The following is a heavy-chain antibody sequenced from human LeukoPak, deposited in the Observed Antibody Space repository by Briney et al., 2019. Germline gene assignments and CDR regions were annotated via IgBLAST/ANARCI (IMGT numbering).Heavy chain of an antibody. CDR3: ARRKYYYGSGSYSPLGGYYFDY. Sequence: SETLSLTCAVYGGSFSGYYWSWIRQPPGKGLEWIGEINHSGSTNYNPPLKSRVTISVDTSKNQFSLKLSSVTAADTAVYYCARRKYYYGSGSYSPLGGYYFDYWGQGTLVTVSS. J-gene: IGHJ4*02. CDR1: GGSFSGYY. V-gene: IGHV4-34*01. CDR2: INHSGST. D-gene: IGHD3-10*01.